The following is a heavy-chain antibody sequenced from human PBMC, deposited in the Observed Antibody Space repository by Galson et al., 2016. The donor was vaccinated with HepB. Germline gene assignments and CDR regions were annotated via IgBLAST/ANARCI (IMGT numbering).Heavy chain of an antibody. CDR3: ARCFGESRLGSVYGMGV. CDR1: GGSMSSSDW. D-gene: IGHD3-10*01. CDR2: VYQSGNT. V-gene: IGHV4-4*02. J-gene: IGHJ6*02. Sequence: ETLSLTCAVSGGSMSSSDWWSWVRQSPGKGLEWIGEVYQSGNTNYNPSLQSRVTIAIDNSKKQFSLKLSTLTAADTAVYYCARCFGESRLGSVYGMGVWGQGTTVTVSS.